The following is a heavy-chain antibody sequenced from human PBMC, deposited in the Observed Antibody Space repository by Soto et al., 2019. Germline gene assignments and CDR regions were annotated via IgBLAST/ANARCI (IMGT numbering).Heavy chain of an antibody. D-gene: IGHD3-16*02. J-gene: IGHJ4*02. Sequence: PSETLSLTCTVSGGSISSYYWSWIRQPPGKGLEWIGYIYYSGSTNYNPSLKSRVTISVDTSKNQFSLKLSSVTAADTAVYYCARQLYDYFWGSYRPGVLDYWGQGTLVTVSS. CDR2: IYYSGST. V-gene: IGHV4-59*08. CDR3: ARQLYDYFWGSYRPGVLDY. CDR1: GGSISSYY.